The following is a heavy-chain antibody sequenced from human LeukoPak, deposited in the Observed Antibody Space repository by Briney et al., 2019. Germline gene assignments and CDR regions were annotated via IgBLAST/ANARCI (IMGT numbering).Heavy chain of an antibody. V-gene: IGHV4-30-4*08. D-gene: IGHD3-3*01. J-gene: IGHJ5*02. CDR2: IYYSGST. Sequence: SETLSLTCTVSGGSISSGDYYWSWIRQPPGKGLEWIGYIYYSGSTYYNPSLKSRVTISVDTSKNQFSLKLSSVTAADTAVYYCARDTTYYDFWSGYYARNWFDPWGQGTLVTVSS. CDR3: ARDTTYYDFWSGYYARNWFDP. CDR1: GGSISSGDYY.